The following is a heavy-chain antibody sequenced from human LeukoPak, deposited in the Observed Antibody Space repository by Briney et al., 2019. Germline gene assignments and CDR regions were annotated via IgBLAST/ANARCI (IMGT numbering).Heavy chain of an antibody. V-gene: IGHV4-34*01. CDR2: ITHDGRI. Sequence: SETLSLTCAVYGASLSNYYWSWIRQPPGKGLEWIGEITHDGRINYSPSLRGRVTISEDTSKSQFSLKLRSVTAADTAVYYCAPIYGDYSDFDRWGQGTLVTVSS. D-gene: IGHD4-17*01. CDR3: APIYGDYSDFDR. J-gene: IGHJ4*02. CDR1: GASLSNYY.